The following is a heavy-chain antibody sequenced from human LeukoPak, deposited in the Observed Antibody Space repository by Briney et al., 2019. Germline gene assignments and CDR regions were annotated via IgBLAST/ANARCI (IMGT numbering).Heavy chain of an antibody. V-gene: IGHV1-18*01. D-gene: IGHD2-21*01. CDR1: GYSFTSFG. CDR2: ISAYNGNT. Sequence: GASVKVSCKASGYSFTSFGISWVRQAPGQGLEWMGWISAYNGNTKYAQKFQGRVTMTTDTSTSTAYMELRSLRSDDTAVYYCAREYCGGDCYYDYWGQGTLVTVSS. CDR3: AREYCGGDCYYDY. J-gene: IGHJ4*02.